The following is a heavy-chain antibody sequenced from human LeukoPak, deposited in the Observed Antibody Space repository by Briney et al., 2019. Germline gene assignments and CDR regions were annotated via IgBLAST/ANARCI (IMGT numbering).Heavy chain of an antibody. CDR1: GGSISSYY. J-gene: IGHJ4*02. CDR3: AREYDGSGYIGTFDY. V-gene: IGHV4-59*01. D-gene: IGHD3-22*01. CDR2: IYYSGST. Sequence: SETLSLTCTVSGGSISSYYWSWIRQPPGKGLEWIGYIYYSGSTNYNPSLKSRVTISVDTSKNQFSLKLSSVTAADTAVYYCAREYDGSGYIGTFDYWGQGTLVTVSS.